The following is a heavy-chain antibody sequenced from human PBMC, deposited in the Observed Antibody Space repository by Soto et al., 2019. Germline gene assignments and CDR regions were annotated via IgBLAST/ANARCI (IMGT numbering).Heavy chain of an antibody. CDR1: GFTFSSYA. Sequence: XGYLRRSCADSGFTFSSYAMSMVRQAPGKGLDCVSAISGSGGSTYYADSVKGRFTISRDNSKNTLYLQMNSLRAEDTAVYYCAKETVVYYYGSGSSVAHNWFDPWGQGHLVTVSS. CDR2: ISGSGGST. CDR3: AKETVVYYYGSGSSVAHNWFDP. J-gene: IGHJ5*02. V-gene: IGHV3-23*01. D-gene: IGHD3-10*01.